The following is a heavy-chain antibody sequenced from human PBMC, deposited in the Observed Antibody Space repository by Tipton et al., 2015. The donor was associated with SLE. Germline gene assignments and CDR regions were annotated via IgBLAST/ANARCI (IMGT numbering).Heavy chain of an antibody. CDR2: NHYSGST. J-gene: IGHJ6*02. V-gene: IGHV4-31*03. CDR3: ARERTYGDYFYYYAVDV. CDR1: GGSISSGGYY. D-gene: IGHD4-17*01. Sequence: TLSLTCTVSGGSISSGGYYWSWVRQRPGTGLEWIGYNHYSGSTYYNPSLKSRGTISVDTSKNQFSLNLRSVTAADTAVYYCARERTYGDYFYYYAVDVWGQGTTVTVSS.